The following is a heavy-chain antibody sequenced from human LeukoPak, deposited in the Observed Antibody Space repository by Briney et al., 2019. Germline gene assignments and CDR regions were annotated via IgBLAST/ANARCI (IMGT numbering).Heavy chain of an antibody. D-gene: IGHD3-22*01. V-gene: IGHV3-53*01. J-gene: IGHJ4*02. Sequence: GGSLRHSCAASGFSVSSNYVSWVRQAPGKGLEWVSVIYSGGTTYYADSIKGRFTISRDNSKNTLYLQMNSLRAEDTAVYYCAGRYDSSGYPLHWGQGTLVTVSS. CDR1: GFSVSSNY. CDR3: AGRYDSSGYPLH. CDR2: IYSGGTT.